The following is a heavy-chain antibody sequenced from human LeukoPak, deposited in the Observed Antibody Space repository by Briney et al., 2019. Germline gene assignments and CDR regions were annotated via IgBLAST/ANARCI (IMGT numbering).Heavy chain of an antibody. D-gene: IGHD2-2*01. V-gene: IGHV4-59*01. CDR2: IYYSGST. Sequence: PSETLSLTCTVSGGSISSYYWSWIRQPPGKGLEWIGYIYYSGSTNYNPSLKSRVTISVDTSKNQFSLKLSSVTAADTAVYYCARFYQLFGGCGFDYWGQGTLVTVSS. CDR3: ARFYQLFGGCGFDY. CDR1: GGSISSYY. J-gene: IGHJ4*02.